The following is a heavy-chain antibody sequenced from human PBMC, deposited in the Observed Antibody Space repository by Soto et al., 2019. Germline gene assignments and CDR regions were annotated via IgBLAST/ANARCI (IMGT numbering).Heavy chain of an antibody. V-gene: IGHV4-31*03. CDR2: IYYSGST. J-gene: IGHJ5*02. D-gene: IGHD6-6*01. Sequence: PSETLSLTCTVSGGSISSGGYYWSWIRQHPGKGLEWIGYIYYSGSTYYNPSLKSRVTISVDTSKNQFSLKLSSVTAADTAVYYCARGSYSSSFGGMYNWFDPWGQGTLVTVSS. CDR3: ARGSYSSSFGGMYNWFDP. CDR1: GGSISSGGYY.